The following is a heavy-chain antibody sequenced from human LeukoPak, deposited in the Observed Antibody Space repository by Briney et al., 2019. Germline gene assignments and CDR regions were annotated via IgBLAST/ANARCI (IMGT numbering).Heavy chain of an antibody. J-gene: IGHJ4*02. CDR2: IYHSGST. CDR3: ARGRSKRSSGFDY. V-gene: IGHV4-4*02. Sequence: SGTLSLTCAVSGGSISSSNWWSWVRQPPGKGLEWIGEIYHSGSTNYDPSLKSRVTISVDKSKNQFSLKLSSVTAADTAVYYCARGRSKRSSGFDYWGQGTLVTVSS. CDR1: GGSISSSNW. D-gene: IGHD6-19*01.